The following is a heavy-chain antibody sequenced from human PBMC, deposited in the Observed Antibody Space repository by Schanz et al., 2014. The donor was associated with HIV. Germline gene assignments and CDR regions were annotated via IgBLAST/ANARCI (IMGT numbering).Heavy chain of an antibody. V-gene: IGHV1-18*01. CDR3: ARSRYGDYPYYFDY. CDR2: ISAYNGNT. J-gene: IGHJ4*02. D-gene: IGHD4-17*01. CDR1: GYTFTGFG. Sequence: QVYLVQSGAEVKKPGASVKVSCKASGYTFTGFGISWVRQAPGQGLEWVGWISAYNGNTNYAQKLQGRVTITADESTSTAYMELSSLRSEDTAVYYCARSRYGDYPYYFDYWGQGTLVTVSS.